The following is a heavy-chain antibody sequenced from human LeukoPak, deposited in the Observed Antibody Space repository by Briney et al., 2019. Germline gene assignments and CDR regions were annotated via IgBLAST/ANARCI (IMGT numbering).Heavy chain of an antibody. V-gene: IGHV1-24*01. Sequence: ASVKVSCKVSGYTPTGLSMHWVGQAPGKRLEWMGGFYPEDGETIYAQKFQGRVTMTEDTSTDTAYMELSSLRSEDTAVYYCATTHTATVGGYYYYGMDVWGKGTTVTVSS. CDR3: ATTHTATVGGYYYYGMDV. CDR1: GYTPTGLS. CDR2: FYPEDGET. D-gene: IGHD5-18*01. J-gene: IGHJ6*04.